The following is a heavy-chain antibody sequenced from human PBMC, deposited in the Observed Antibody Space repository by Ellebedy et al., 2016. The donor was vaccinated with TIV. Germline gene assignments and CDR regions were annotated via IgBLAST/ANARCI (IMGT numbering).Heavy chain of an antibody. CDR3: ATDKVCFTFDI. CDR2: INQDGRTT. V-gene: IGHV3-7*01. J-gene: IGHJ3*02. CDR1: GFTFSNYW. Sequence: GESLKISCTASGFTFSNYWMSWVRQAPGKGLEWVANINQDGRTTNYVDSVKGRFTISRDNAKNSLYLQLNSLRVDDTAMYYCATDKVCFTFDIWGRGTMVTVSS.